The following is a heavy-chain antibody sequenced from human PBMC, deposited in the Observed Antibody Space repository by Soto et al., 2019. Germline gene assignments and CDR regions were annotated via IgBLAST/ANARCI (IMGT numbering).Heavy chain of an antibody. CDR2: INSDGSST. CDR1: GFTFSSYW. Sequence: PGGSLRLSCAASGFTFSSYWMHWARQAPGKGLVWVSRINSDGSSTSYADSVKGRFTISRDNAKNTLYLQMNSLRAEDTAVYYCARVPPGVVPAAIPAYGMDVWGQGTTVTVSS. V-gene: IGHV3-74*01. D-gene: IGHD2-2*02. J-gene: IGHJ6*02. CDR3: ARVPPGVVPAAIPAYGMDV.